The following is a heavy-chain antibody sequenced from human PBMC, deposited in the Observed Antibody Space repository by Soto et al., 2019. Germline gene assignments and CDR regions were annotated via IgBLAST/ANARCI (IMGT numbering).Heavy chain of an antibody. J-gene: IGHJ4*02. CDR3: AKANNGYYFDY. CDR1: GFTFSSYA. V-gene: IGHV3-30-3*01. CDR2: ISYDGSNK. Sequence: QVQLVESGGGVVQPGRSLRLSCAASGFTFSSYAMHWVRQAPGKGLEWVAVISYDGSNKYYADFVKGRFTISRDNSKNTLYLQMSSLRAEDTVVYYCAKANNGYYFDYWGQGTLVTVSS. D-gene: IGHD2-8*01.